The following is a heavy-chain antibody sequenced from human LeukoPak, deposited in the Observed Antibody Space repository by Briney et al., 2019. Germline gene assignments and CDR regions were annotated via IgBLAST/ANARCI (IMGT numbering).Heavy chain of an antibody. CDR1: GGSLNGYY. D-gene: IGHD4-23*01. V-gene: IGHV4-59*01. CDR3: ARVGGNSRKRYFDY. CDR2: TYYSGTT. J-gene: IGHJ4*02. Sequence: SETLSLTCTVSGGSLNGYYWSWIRQPPGEGLEWIGNTYYSGTTSYNPSLESRVIISVDMSKNQFSLKLRSVTAADTAVYYCARVGGNSRKRYFDYWGQGTLVTVSS.